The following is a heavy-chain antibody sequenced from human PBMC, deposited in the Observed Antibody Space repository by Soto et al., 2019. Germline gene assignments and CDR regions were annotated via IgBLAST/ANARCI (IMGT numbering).Heavy chain of an antibody. V-gene: IGHV3-33*01. D-gene: IGHD2-15*01. CDR1: GFTFSSYG. CDR2: IWYDGSNK. CDR3: ARDQVVVAATHYYYYGMDV. Sequence: PGGSLRLSCAASGFTFSSYGMHWVRQAPGKGLEWVAVIWYDGSNKYYADSVKGRFTISRDNSKNTLYLQMNSLRAEDTAVYYCARDQVVVAATHYYYYGMDVWGQGTMVTVSS. J-gene: IGHJ6*02.